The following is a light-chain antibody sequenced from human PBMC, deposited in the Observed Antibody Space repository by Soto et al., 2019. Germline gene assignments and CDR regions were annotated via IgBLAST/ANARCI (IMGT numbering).Light chain of an antibody. CDR2: DVS. Sequence: QSVLTQPASVSVSPGQSITISCTGTISDVGSYNYVSWYQQYPGKAPKLMIYDVSTRPSGVSDRFSGSKSGNTASLTISGLRAEDEADYYCGSYTTSSNYVFGTGTKSPS. V-gene: IGLV2-14*03. CDR3: GSYTTSSNYV. J-gene: IGLJ1*01. CDR1: ISDVGSYNY.